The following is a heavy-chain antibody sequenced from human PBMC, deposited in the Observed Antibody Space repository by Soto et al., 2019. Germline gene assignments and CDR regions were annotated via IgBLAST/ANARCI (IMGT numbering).Heavy chain of an antibody. CDR1: GFTFSSYS. V-gene: IGHV3-21*01. D-gene: IGHD2-15*01. J-gene: IGHJ4*02. CDR2: ISSSSSYI. Sequence: GGSLRLSCAASGFTFSSYSMNWVRQAPGKGLEWVSSISSSSSYIYYADSVKGRFTISRDNAKNSLYLQMNSLRAEDTVVYYCARDGGYCSGGSGYSGYFDYWGQGTLVTVSS. CDR3: ARDGGYCSGGSGYSGYFDY.